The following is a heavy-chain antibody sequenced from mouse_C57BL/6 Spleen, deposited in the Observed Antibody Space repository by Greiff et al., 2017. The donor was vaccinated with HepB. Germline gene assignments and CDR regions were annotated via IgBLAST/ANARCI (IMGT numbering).Heavy chain of an antibody. V-gene: IGHV5-4*01. D-gene: IGHD1-1*01. Sequence: EVQRVESGGGLVKPGGSLKLSCAASGFTFSSYAMSWVRQTPEKRLEWVATISDGGSYTYYPDNVKGRFAISRDNAKNNLYLQMSHLKSEDTAMYYCARDRGVITTVVGYFDVWGTGTTVTVAS. CDR3: ARDRGVITTVVGYFDV. CDR2: ISDGGSYT. CDR1: GFTFSSYA. J-gene: IGHJ1*03.